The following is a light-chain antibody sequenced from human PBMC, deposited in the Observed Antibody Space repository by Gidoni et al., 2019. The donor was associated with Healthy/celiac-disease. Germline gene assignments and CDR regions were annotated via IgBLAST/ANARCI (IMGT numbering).Light chain of an antibody. CDR1: QSVLYSSNNKHY. Sequence: DIVMTQSTDSLAVSLGDRATINCKSSQSVLYSSNNKHYLAWYQQKPGQPPKLLIYWASTRESGVPDRFSGSWSWTDFTLTISSLQAEDVAVYYCQQYYSTPFTFGPGTKVDIK. CDR3: QQYYSTPFT. J-gene: IGKJ3*01. V-gene: IGKV4-1*01. CDR2: WAS.